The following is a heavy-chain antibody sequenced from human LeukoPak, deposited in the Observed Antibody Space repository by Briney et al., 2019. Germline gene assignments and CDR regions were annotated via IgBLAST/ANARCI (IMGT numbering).Heavy chain of an antibody. D-gene: IGHD6-19*01. J-gene: IGHJ4*02. V-gene: IGHV1-2*02. CDR1: GYTFTGYY. CDR2: INPNSGGT. Sequence: GASVKVSCKASGYTFTGYYMRWVRQAPGQGLEWMGWINPNSGGTNYAQKFQGRVTMTRDTSISTAYMELSRLRSDDTAVYYCARDSALAQAVMFDYWGQGTLVTVSS. CDR3: ARDSALAQAVMFDY.